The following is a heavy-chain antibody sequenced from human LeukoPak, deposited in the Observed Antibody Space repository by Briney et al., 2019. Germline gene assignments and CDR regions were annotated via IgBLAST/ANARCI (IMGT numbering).Heavy chain of an antibody. J-gene: IGHJ5*02. CDR3: AKDLYDNDWYNYFDP. D-gene: IGHD5-24*01. CDR1: GFPFSSYW. CDR2: IKQDGSKK. Sequence: GGSLRLSCVASGFPFSSYWMTWVRQAPGKGLEWVANIKQDGSKKSYVDSAKGRFTISRDNSKNTLYLEMNSLRTEDTAVYHCAKDLYDNDWYNYFDPWGQGALVTVSS. V-gene: IGHV3-7*01.